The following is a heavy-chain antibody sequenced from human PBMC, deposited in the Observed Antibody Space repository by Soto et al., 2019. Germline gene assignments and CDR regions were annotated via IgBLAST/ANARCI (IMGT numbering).Heavy chain of an antibody. J-gene: IGHJ4*02. CDR2: IYYSGST. CDR3: ARTQYYYDSSGYYYPGFFDY. CDR1: GGSISSYY. Sequence: SETLSLTCTVSGGSISSYYWSWIRQPPGKGLEWIGYIYYSGSTNYNPSLKSRVTMSVDTSKNQFSLKLSSVTAADTAVYYCARTQYYYDSSGYYYPGFFDYWGQGTLVTVST. V-gene: IGHV4-59*01. D-gene: IGHD3-22*01.